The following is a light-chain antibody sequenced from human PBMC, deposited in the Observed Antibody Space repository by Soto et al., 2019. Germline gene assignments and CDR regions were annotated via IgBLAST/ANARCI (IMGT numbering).Light chain of an antibody. Sequence: EIGMTQSQATLSVAPGERATLSCRARQSVSSNLAWYQQRPGQAPSLLIYGASTRATGIPARLSGSGSGTAFTLTISSLQSEDFAVYYCQQHNIWTFTFGKRTNLEIK. CDR2: GAS. CDR1: QSVSSN. V-gene: IGKV3-15*01. J-gene: IGKJ2*01. CDR3: QQHNIWTFT.